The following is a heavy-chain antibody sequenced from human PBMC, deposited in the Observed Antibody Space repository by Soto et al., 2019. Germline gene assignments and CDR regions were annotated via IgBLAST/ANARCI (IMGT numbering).Heavy chain of an antibody. J-gene: IGHJ4*02. Sequence: ASVEVSCKACGYTFTSSDINWVRQATGQGLEWMGWMNPNSGNTGYAQKFQGRVTMTRNTSISTAYMELSSLRSEDTAVYYCARGGVFFFAAPTNPFDYWGQGTLVTVLL. D-gene: IGHD3-10*01. CDR2: MNPNSGNT. V-gene: IGHV1-8*01. CDR1: GYTFTSSD. CDR3: ARGGVFFFAAPTNPFDY.